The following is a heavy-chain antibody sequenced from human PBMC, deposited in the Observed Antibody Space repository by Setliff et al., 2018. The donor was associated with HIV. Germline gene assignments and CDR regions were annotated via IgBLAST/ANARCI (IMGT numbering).Heavy chain of an antibody. CDR3: ARGGGTSTPIDYHYYIDV. CDR2: IYYTGSP. CDR1: GDSISSSIYY. D-gene: IGHD2-15*01. Sequence: SETLSLTCTVSGDSISSSIYYWGWVRQPPGKGLEWIGGIYYTGSPFYNPSLKSRVTISVDTSNNQFSLKLSSVTAADTAVYYCARGGGTSTPIDYHYYIDVWGKGTTVTVSS. J-gene: IGHJ6*03. V-gene: IGHV4-39*01.